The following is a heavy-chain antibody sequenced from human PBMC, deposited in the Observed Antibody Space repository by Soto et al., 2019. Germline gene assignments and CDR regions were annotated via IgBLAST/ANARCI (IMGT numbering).Heavy chain of an antibody. J-gene: IGHJ6*03. V-gene: IGHV3-7*04. CDR1: GFSFSHYC. D-gene: IGHD1-7*01. Sequence: EVQLVESGGGLVQPGGSLRLSCAASGFSFSHYCMSWVRQAPGKGLEWVANIKQDGSEKYDVDSVKGRFTISRDNAKNSMFLQMDSLRDEDTAVYYCARAPSTGDIWSYGVGGKYYYYYMDVWGKGTTVTVSS. CDR3: ARAPSTGDIWSYGVGGKYYYYYMDV. CDR2: IKQDGSEK.